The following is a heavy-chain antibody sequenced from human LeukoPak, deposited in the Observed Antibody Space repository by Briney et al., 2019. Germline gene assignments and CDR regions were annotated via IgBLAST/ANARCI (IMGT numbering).Heavy chain of an antibody. V-gene: IGHV4-30-4*01. Sequence: SETLSLTCTVSGGSISSGDYYWSWIRQPPGKGLEWIGYIYYSGSTYYNPSLKSRVTISVDKSKNQFSLKLSSVTAADTAVYYCARVRITIFGVVIKRNYYGMDVWGQGTTVTVSS. CDR3: ARVRITIFGVVIKRNYYGMDV. CDR2: IYYSGST. CDR1: GGSISSGDYY. D-gene: IGHD3-3*01. J-gene: IGHJ6*02.